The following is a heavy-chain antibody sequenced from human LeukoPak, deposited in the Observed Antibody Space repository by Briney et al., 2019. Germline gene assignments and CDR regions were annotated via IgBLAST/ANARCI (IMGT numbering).Heavy chain of an antibody. V-gene: IGHV3-20*04. J-gene: IGHJ6*03. CDR1: GFTFDDYG. Sequence: PGGSLRLSCAASGFTFDDYGMSWVRQAPGKGLEWVSGINWNGGSTGYAYSVEGRFTISRDNAKNSLYLLMKSLKAEDTHLYYYARAHSSSSWYEGYYYYYMDVWGKGTTVTVSS. D-gene: IGHD6-13*01. CDR2: INWNGGST. CDR3: ARAHSSSSWYEGYYYYYMDV.